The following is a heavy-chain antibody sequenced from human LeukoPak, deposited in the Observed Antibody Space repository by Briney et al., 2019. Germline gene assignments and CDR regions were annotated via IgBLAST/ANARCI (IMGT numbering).Heavy chain of an antibody. V-gene: IGHV4-61*02. CDR2: IYTSGST. D-gene: IGHD3-10*01. J-gene: IGHJ4*02. CDR1: GGSISSGSYY. CDR3: ARLLLWFGEPEDY. Sequence: SQTLSLTCTVSGGSISSGSYYWSWIRQPAGKGLEWIGRIYTSGSTNYNPSLKSRVTISVDTSKNQFSLKLSSVTAADTAVYYCARLLLWFGEPEDYWGQGTLVTVSS.